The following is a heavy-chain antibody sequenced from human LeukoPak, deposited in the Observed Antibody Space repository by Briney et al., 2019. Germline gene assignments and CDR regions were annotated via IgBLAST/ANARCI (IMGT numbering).Heavy chain of an antibody. CDR1: GYRFGAYY. V-gene: IGHV1-2*02. J-gene: IGHJ3*02. D-gene: IGHD1-26*01. CDR2: INPNSGAT. Sequence: ASVKVSCKASGYRFGAYYLYWIRQAPGQELEWMGWINPNSGATYYAQKFQDRVTMTSDTSTTTAYMELSRLKSDDTAVYYCARDLDVIVGTTKDSSDIWGQGTLVTVSS. CDR3: ARDLDVIVGTTKDSSDI.